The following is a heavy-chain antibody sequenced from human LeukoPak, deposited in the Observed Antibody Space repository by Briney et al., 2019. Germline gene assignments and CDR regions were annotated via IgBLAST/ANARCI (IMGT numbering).Heavy chain of an antibody. D-gene: IGHD3-22*01. CDR3: ARDRYYYDSSGYLFDY. CDR2: IYTSGGT. V-gene: IGHV4-61*02. CDR1: GGSISSNHYY. J-gene: IGHJ4*02. Sequence: PSETLSLTCTVSGGSISSNHYYWGWIRQPAGKGLEWIGRIYTSGGTNYNPSLKSRVTMSVDTSKNQFSLKLSSVTAAETAVYYCARDRYYYDSSGYLFDYWGQGTLVTVSS.